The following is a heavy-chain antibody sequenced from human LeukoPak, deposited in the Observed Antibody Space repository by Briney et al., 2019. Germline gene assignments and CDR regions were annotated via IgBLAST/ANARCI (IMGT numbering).Heavy chain of an antibody. J-gene: IGHJ4*02. CDR1: GYTFTDYY. D-gene: IGHD4-17*01. CDR2: INPNTGGT. CDR3: ARVRYGDRGGYYFDY. V-gene: IGHV1-2*02. Sequence: GASMKVSCKASGYTFTDYYLHWVRQAPGQGLEWMGWINPNTGGTNYAQKFQGRVTMTRDTSINTAYMELSRLRSDDTAVYYCARVRYGDRGGYYFDYWGQGTLVTVSS.